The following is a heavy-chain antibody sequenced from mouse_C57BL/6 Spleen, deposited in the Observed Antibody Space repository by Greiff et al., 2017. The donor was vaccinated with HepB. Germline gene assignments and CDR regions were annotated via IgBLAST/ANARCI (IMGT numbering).Heavy chain of an antibody. V-gene: IGHV1-74*01. CDR1: GYTFTSYW. CDR3: AIYDYGSSSVDYYAMDY. D-gene: IGHD1-1*01. J-gene: IGHJ4*01. Sequence: QVQLQQPGAELVKPGASVKVSCKASGYTFTSYWMHWVKQRPGQGLEWIGRIHPSDSDTNYNQKFKGKATLTVDKSSSTAYIQLSSLTSEDSAVYYCAIYDYGSSSVDYYAMDYWGQGTSVTVSS. CDR2: IHPSDSDT.